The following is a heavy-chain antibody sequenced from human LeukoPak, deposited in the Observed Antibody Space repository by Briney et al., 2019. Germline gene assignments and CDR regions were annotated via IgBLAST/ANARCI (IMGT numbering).Heavy chain of an antibody. CDR1: GDSITYFY. V-gene: IGHV4-4*07. D-gene: IGHD3-10*01. J-gene: IGHJ4*02. CDR3: AREGGNGSGSSRPLGY. CDR2: INTSGST. Sequence: PSETLSLTCSVSGDSITYFYWSWIRQAAGKGLEWIGRINTSGSTNYNPSLKSRVTMSVDTSKNQFSLDLSSVTAADTAVYYCAREGGNGSGSSRPLGYWGQGTLVTVSS.